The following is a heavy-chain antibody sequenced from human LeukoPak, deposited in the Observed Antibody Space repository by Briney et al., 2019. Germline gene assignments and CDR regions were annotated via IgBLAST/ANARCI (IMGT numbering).Heavy chain of an antibody. Sequence: GGSLRLSCAASGFTFSSYAMSWVRQAPGKGLEWVSAISGSGGSTYYADSVKGRFTISRDNSKNTLYLQMNSPRAEDTAVYYCAKPATVTTSGYYFDYWGQGTLVTVSS. CDR2: ISGSGGST. CDR3: AKPATVTTSGYYFDY. J-gene: IGHJ4*02. CDR1: GFTFSSYA. V-gene: IGHV3-23*01. D-gene: IGHD4-17*01.